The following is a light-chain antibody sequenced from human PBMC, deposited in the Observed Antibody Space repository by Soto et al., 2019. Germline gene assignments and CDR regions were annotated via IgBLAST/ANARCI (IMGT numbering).Light chain of an antibody. J-gene: IGLJ2*01. CDR3: CSYVCSSTLV. Sequence: QSALTQPASVSGSPGQSITISCTGTSSDVGTNDVVYWYQQNPGKAPKLIIYEDSKRPSGVSNRFSAYKSGNTASLTIFGVQAEDEANYHCCSYVCSSTLVFGGGTQLTVL. CDR1: SSDVGTNDV. V-gene: IGLV2-23*01. CDR2: EDS.